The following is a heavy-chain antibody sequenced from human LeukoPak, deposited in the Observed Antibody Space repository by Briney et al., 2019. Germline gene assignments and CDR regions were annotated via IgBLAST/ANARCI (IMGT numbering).Heavy chain of an antibody. CDR3: ARELGIAVAGEAGYYNYYGMDV. D-gene: IGHD6-19*01. J-gene: IGHJ6*02. CDR1: GFTFSSYS. V-gene: IGHV3-21*01. CDR2: ISSSSSYI. Sequence: GGSLRLSCAASGFTFSSYSMNWVRQAPGKGLEWVSSISSSSSYIYYADSVKGRFAISRDSSKNTLYLEMNSLRVEDTAVYYCARELGIAVAGEAGYYNYYGMDVWGQGTTVTVSS.